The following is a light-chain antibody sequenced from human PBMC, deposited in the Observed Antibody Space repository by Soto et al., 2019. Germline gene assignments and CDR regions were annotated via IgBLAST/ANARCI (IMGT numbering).Light chain of an antibody. CDR3: QQVYRFPHT. V-gene: IGKV1-5*01. CDR2: DAS. Sequence: DIQMTQSPATLSASIGDRVTITCRASQSVSNWLAWYQQKPGKAPKLLIYDASTLESGVPSRFSASGLGTEFTLTISSLQSEDFATYYCQQVYRFPHTFGQGTKLEV. J-gene: IGKJ2*01. CDR1: QSVSNW.